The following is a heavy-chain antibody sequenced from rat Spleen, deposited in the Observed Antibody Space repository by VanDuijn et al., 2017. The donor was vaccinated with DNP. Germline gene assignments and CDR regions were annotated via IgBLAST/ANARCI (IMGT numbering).Heavy chain of an antibody. CDR1: GFTFSNYY. Sequence: EVQLVESGGGLVQPGRSLKLSCVASGFTFSNYYMAWVRQAPTKGLEWVAYISTGDGRTHYRDSVKGRFTISRDNSKNILYLQMESLRSEDTATYYCERGGDGYDYWGQGVMVTVSS. J-gene: IGHJ2*01. V-gene: IGHV5-27*01. CDR3: ERGGDGYDY. D-gene: IGHD1-12*03. CDR2: ISTGDGRT.